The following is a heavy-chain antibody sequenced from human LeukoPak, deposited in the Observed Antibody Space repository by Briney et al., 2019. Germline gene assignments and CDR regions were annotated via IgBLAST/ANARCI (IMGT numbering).Heavy chain of an antibody. Sequence: SETLSLTCTVSDDSVSSHYWNWIRQPPGKGLEVIGWAHYSGDTDYNPSLKSRVTISLDTSDNQFALKVKSVTAADTAVYYCARASAVAQVGGYSYHPLDVWGQGTTVTVSS. V-gene: IGHV4-59*08. CDR1: DDSVSSHY. CDR3: ARASAVAQVGGYSYHPLDV. CDR2: AHYSGDT. D-gene: IGHD5-18*01. J-gene: IGHJ6*02.